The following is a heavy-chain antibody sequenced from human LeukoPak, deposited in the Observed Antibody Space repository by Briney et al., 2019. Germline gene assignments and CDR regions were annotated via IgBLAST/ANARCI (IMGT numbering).Heavy chain of an antibody. D-gene: IGHD2-2*01. CDR2: IKQDGSEK. Sequence: GGSLRLSCAASGFTFSSYGMHWVRQAPGKGLEWVANIKQDGSEKDYVDSLKGRFTISRDNAKNSLYLQMNSLRAEDTAVYYCARDSPAATYAFDIWGQGTMVTVSS. CDR1: GFTFSSYG. J-gene: IGHJ3*02. V-gene: IGHV3-7*01. CDR3: ARDSPAATYAFDI.